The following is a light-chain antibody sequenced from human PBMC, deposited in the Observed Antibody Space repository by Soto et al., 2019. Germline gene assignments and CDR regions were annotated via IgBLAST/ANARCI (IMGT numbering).Light chain of an antibody. Sequence: QSALTQPPSASGSPGQSVTISCTGTSSDVGGYNYVSWDQQHPGKVPKLMVYEVNKRPSGVPDRFSGSTSGNTASLTVSGLQAKDEADYYCTSDAGANIVFGTGTKFTVL. CDR2: EVN. CDR3: TSDAGANIV. CDR1: SSDVGGYNY. V-gene: IGLV2-8*01. J-gene: IGLJ1*01.